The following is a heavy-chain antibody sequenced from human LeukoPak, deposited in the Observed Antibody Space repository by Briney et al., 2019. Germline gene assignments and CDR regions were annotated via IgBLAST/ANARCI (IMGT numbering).Heavy chain of an antibody. Sequence: PGGSLRLSCAASGFTFSSYPMSWVRQSPGKGLEWVSDISGGGGATDYADSVKGRYTISRNNSQNTLYLQLNSLRAEDTAVYYCAGGGYDSRDYYQYYFDYWGQGTLVTVSS. D-gene: IGHD3-22*01. J-gene: IGHJ4*02. CDR3: AGGGYDSRDYYQYYFDY. V-gene: IGHV3-23*01. CDR2: ISGGGGAT. CDR1: GFTFSSYP.